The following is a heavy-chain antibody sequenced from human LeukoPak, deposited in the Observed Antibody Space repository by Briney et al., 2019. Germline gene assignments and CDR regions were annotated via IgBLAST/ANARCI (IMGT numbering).Heavy chain of an antibody. J-gene: IGHJ5*02. CDR2: INHSGST. D-gene: IGHD3-10*01. CDR1: GGSFSGYY. CDR3: ARDMGYYGSGSYYYNWFDP. V-gene: IGHV4-34*01. Sequence: SETLSLTCAVYGGSFSGYYWSWIRQPPGKGLEWIGEINHSGSTNYNPSLKSRVTISVDTSKNQFSLKLSSVTAADTAVYYCARDMGYYGSGSYYYNWFDPWGQGTLVTVSS.